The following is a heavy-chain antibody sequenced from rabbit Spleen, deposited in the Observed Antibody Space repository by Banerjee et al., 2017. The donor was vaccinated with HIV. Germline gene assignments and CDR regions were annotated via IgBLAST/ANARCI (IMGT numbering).Heavy chain of an antibody. CDR2: INTGDVST. CDR1: GFSFSNSVY. Sequence: QEQLEESGGDLVKPEGSLTLTCTASGFSFSNSVYMSWVRQAPGKGPEWIACINTGDVSTYYASWAKGRFTISRASSTTVTLQMTSLTAADTATYFCARDTGSSFSSYGMDLWGPGTLVTVS. J-gene: IGHJ6*01. CDR3: ARDTGSSFSSYGMDL. V-gene: IGHV1S45*01. D-gene: IGHD8-1*01.